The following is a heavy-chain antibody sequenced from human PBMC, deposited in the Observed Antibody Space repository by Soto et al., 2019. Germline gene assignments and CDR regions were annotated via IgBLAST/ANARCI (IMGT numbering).Heavy chain of an antibody. CDR1: GLTFSRFA. Sequence: RGSLRLSCAASGLTFSRFALSWARQAPGKGLEWVATIHGSGAITNYADSVRGRFTISRDNSKDTMYLQLNTLRVEDTAVYYCAKDKGPGSYTNWCFDVWGRGTLVTVSS. V-gene: IGHV3-23*01. D-gene: IGHD3-10*01. CDR2: IHGSGAIT. J-gene: IGHJ2*01. CDR3: AKDKGPGSYTNWCFDV.